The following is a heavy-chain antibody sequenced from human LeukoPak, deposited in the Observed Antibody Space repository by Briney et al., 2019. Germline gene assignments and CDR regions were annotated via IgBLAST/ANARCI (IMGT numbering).Heavy chain of an antibody. V-gene: IGHV3-30*01. J-gene: IGHJ4*02. Sequence: GRSLRLSCAASGFTFSSYAMHRVRQAPGKGLEWVAVISYDGGNTYYADSVKGRFTISRDNSKNTLYLQLNSLRAEDTAVYYSARDSTYYYGSGSSGPHYFDYWGQGTLVTVSS. CDR1: GFTFSSYA. CDR2: ISYDGGNT. CDR3: ARDSTYYYGSGSSGPHYFDY. D-gene: IGHD3-10*01.